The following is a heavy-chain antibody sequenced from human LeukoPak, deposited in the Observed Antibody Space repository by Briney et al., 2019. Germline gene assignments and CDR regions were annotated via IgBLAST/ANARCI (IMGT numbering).Heavy chain of an antibody. D-gene: IGHD4-17*01. CDR2: MYYSGST. CDR3: ARLSTATADSFDM. V-gene: IGHV4-39*01. J-gene: IGHJ3*02. Sequence: ETLSLTCTVSGGSLSSSRYYWGWIRPPPGKGLEWIGSMYYSGSTYYNPSLKSRVTISVDTSKNQFSLKLSSVTAADTAVYYCARLSTATADSFDMGGQGTMVTVPS. CDR1: GGSLSSSRYY.